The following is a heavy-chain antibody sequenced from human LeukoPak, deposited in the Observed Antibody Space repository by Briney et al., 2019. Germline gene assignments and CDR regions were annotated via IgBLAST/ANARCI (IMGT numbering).Heavy chain of an antibody. CDR2: IYHSGST. CDR1: GGSISSSSYY. V-gene: IGHV4-39*07. Sequence: SETLSLTCTVSGGSISSSSYYWGWIRQPPGKGLEWIGSIYHSGSTYYNPSLKSRVTMSVDTSKNQFSLKLSSVTAADTAVYYCARDDGSYWGQGTLVTVSS. J-gene: IGHJ4*02. CDR3: ARDDGSY. D-gene: IGHD1-26*01.